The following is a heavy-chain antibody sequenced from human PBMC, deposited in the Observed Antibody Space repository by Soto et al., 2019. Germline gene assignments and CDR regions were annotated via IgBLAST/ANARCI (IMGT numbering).Heavy chain of an antibody. D-gene: IGHD3-9*01. J-gene: IGHJ3*02. V-gene: IGHV1-24*01. CDR2: FDPEDGET. Sequence: ASVKVSCKVSGYTLTELSMHWVRQAPGKGLEWMGGFDPEDGETIYTQKFQGRVTMTEDTSTDTAYMELSSLRSEDTAVYYCATKSNDILTGYWDDDFDIWGQGTMVTVAS. CDR3: ATKSNDILTGYWDDDFDI. CDR1: GYTLTELS.